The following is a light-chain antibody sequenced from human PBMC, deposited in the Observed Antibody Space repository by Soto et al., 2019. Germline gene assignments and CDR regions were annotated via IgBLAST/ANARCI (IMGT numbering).Light chain of an antibody. CDR3: QTYDKAPWT. J-gene: IGKJ1*01. CDR2: AAS. Sequence: DIQMTQSPSSLSASVGDRVTITCRASRGIYTHLAWYQQKPGNAPKLLIYAASTLQSGVPSRFSASGSGTDFILTISALQSEDVGTYFCQTYDKAPWTCGPGTRV. V-gene: IGKV1-27*01. CDR1: RGIYTH.